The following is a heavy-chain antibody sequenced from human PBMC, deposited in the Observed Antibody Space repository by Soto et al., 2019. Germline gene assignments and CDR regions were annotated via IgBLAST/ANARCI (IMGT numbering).Heavy chain of an antibody. D-gene: IGHD2-8*01. V-gene: IGHV1-58*01. Sequence: ASVKVSCKASGFTFTSSAFQWVRQARGQRLEWIGWIAVGSGYTNYAQRFQDRVTLTRDMSTATTYMELSRLTSEDTAIYYCAADTTAWQQMVPSDYWGQGTLVTVSS. CDR2: IAVGSGYT. CDR1: GFTFTSSA. CDR3: AADTTAWQQMVPSDY. J-gene: IGHJ4*02.